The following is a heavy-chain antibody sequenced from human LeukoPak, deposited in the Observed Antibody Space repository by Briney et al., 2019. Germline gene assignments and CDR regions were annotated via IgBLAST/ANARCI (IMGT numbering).Heavy chain of an antibody. CDR2: IYYSGST. Sequence: LETLSLTCTVSGGSISSSSYYWGWIRQPPGKGLEWIGSIYYSGSTYYNPSLKSRVTISVDTSKNQFSLKLSSVTAADTAVYYCARSRKSVGAFDIWGQGTMVTVSS. V-gene: IGHV4-39*01. CDR1: GGSISSSSYY. J-gene: IGHJ3*02. CDR3: ARSRKSVGAFDI.